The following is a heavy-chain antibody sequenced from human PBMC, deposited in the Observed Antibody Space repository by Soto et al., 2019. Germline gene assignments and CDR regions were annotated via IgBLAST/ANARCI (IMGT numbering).Heavy chain of an antibody. CDR3: ARDGGGDYRVY. CDR1: GYTITSYP. J-gene: IGHJ4*02. V-gene: IGHV1-18*01. Sequence: SVNVSCKASGYTITSYPVSWVRQASGQWLEWMGWISAYNGNTNYAQKLQGRVTMTTDTSTSTAYMELRSLRSDDTAVYYCARDGGGDYRVYWGKGTLVTVS. D-gene: IGHD2-21*02. CDR2: ISAYNGNT.